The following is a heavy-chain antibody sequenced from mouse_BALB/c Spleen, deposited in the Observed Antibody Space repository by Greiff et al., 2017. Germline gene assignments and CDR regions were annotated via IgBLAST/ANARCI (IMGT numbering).Heavy chain of an antibody. J-gene: IGHJ4*01. CDR2: ICPGDGST. Sequence: VQLQQSGPELVKPGASVKISCKASGYTFTSYDINWVKQRPGQGLEWIGWICPGDGSTKYKEKFKGKATLTADKSSSTAYMQLSSLTSENSAVYFCRRFGGNYLYYAMDYWGQGTSVTVSS. CDR3: RRFGGNYLYYAMDY. CDR1: GYTFTSYD. V-gene: IGHV1S56*01. D-gene: IGHD2-1*01.